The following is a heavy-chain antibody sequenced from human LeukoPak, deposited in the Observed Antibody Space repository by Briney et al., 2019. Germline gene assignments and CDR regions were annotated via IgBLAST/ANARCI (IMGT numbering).Heavy chain of an antibody. CDR2: IYYSGST. CDR3: ARDFLYSSGWYGDAFDI. V-gene: IGHV4-59*01. Sequence: SETLSLTCTVSGGSISSYYWSWIRQPPGKGLEWIGYIYYSGSTNYNPSLKSRVTISVDTSKNQFSLKLSSVTAADTAVYYCARDFLYSSGWYGDAFDIWGQGTMVTVSS. CDR1: GGSISSYY. D-gene: IGHD6-19*01. J-gene: IGHJ3*02.